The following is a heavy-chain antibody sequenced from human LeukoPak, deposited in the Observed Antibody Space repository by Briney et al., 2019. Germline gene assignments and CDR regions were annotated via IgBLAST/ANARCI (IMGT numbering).Heavy chain of an antibody. J-gene: IGHJ3*02. CDR3: ASLTYYDFWSGLHDAFDI. CDR1: GYSISSGYY. D-gene: IGHD3-3*01. V-gene: IGHV4-38-2*01. Sequence: PSETLSLTCAVSGYSISSGYYWGWSRQPPGKGLEWIGSIYHSGSTYYNPYLKSRVTISVDTSNNQFSLKLSSVTAADTAVYYCASLTYYDFWSGLHDAFDIWGQGTMVTVSS. CDR2: IYHSGST.